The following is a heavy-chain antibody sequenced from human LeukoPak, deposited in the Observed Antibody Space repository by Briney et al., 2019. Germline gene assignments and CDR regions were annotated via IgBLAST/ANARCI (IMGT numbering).Heavy chain of an antibody. CDR1: GGSISSSSYY. V-gene: IGHV4-39*07. Sequence: PSETLSLTCTVSGGSISSSSYYWGWIRQPPGKGLEWIGSIYYSRSTYYNPSLKSRVTISVDTSKNQFSLKLSSVTAADTAVYYCARRVGSIYGSGSYQFDYWGQGTLVTVSS. CDR3: ARRVGSIYGSGSYQFDY. CDR2: IYYSRST. D-gene: IGHD3-10*01. J-gene: IGHJ4*02.